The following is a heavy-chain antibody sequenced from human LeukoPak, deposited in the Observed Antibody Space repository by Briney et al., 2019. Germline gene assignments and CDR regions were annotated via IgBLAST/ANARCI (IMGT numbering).Heavy chain of an antibody. Sequence: SETLSLTCTVSGGSIRGYHWSWIRQPPGKGLEWIGYIFYSGSTNYNPSLKSRVTISVDTSKNQFSLKLNSVTAADTAVYYCARDRLTGRYGMDVWGQGTTVTVSS. J-gene: IGHJ6*02. CDR2: IFYSGST. CDR1: GGSIRGYH. D-gene: IGHD1-14*01. V-gene: IGHV4-59*01. CDR3: ARDRLTGRYGMDV.